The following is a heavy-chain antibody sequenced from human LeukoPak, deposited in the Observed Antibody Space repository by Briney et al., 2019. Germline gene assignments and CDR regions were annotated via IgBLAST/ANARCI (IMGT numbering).Heavy chain of an antibody. CDR1: GGSISSYY. CDR2: IYYSGST. J-gene: IGHJ3*02. CDR3: ARGGSGWYDAFDI. V-gene: IGHV4-59*01. Sequence: SETLSLTCTVSGGSISSYYWSWIRQPPGEGLEWIGYIYYSGSTNYNPSLKSRVTISVDTSKNQFSLKLSSVTAADTAVYYCARGGSGWYDAFDIWGQGTMVTVSS. D-gene: IGHD6-19*01.